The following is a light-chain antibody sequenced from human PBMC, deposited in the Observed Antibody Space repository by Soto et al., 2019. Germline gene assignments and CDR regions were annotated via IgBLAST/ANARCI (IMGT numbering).Light chain of an antibody. Sequence: DIQMTQSPSTLSASVGDRVTITCRASQSISSWLVWYQQKPGKAPKLLIYKASSLESGVPSRFSGSGSGTEFTLTISSLQPDDFATYYCQQDNSYPTFGGGTKVEIK. CDR3: QQDNSYPT. CDR1: QSISSW. J-gene: IGKJ4*01. V-gene: IGKV1-5*03. CDR2: KAS.